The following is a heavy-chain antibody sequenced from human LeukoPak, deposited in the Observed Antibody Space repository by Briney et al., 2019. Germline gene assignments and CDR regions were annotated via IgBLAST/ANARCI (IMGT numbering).Heavy chain of an antibody. J-gene: IGHJ6*02. CDR1: GYTFTRYD. V-gene: IGHV1-8*01. D-gene: IGHD3-10*01. CDR2: MNPNSGNT. Sequence: ASVKVSCKASGYTFTRYDINWVRQATGQGLEWMGWMNPNSGNTGYAQKFQGRVTMTRNTSISTAYMELSSLRSEDTAVYYCARVSGSYFFYYGMDVWGQGTTVTVSS. CDR3: ARVSGSYFFYYGMDV.